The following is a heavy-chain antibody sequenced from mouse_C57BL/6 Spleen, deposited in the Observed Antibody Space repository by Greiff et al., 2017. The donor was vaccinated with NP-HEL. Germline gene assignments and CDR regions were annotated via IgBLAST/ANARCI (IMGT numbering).Heavy chain of an antibody. Sequence: VQLQQPGAELVKPGASVKLSCKASGYTFTSYWMQWVKQRPGQGLEWIGEIDPSDSYTNYNQKFKGKATLTVDTSSSTAYMQLSSLTSEDSAVYYCARKKGYDYDDAMDYWGQGTSVTVSS. CDR1: GYTFTSYW. V-gene: IGHV1-50*01. CDR2: IDPSDSYT. CDR3: ARKKGYDYDDAMDY. J-gene: IGHJ4*01. D-gene: IGHD2-4*01.